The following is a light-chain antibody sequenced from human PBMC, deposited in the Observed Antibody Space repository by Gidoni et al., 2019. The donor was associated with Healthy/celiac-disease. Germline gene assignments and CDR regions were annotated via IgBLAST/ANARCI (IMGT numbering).Light chain of an antibody. CDR3: QSFDSGLSGPVV. CDR1: SSNIGAGYD. CDR2: GNN. Sequence: QSVLTQPPSVSGAPGQRVTISGTGASSNIGAGYDVHWYQQLPGSAPKLLIFGNNNRPSGVPDRFSSSKSGASASLAITGLQAEDEADYYCQSFDSGLSGPVVFGGGTKLTVL. V-gene: IGLV1-40*01. J-gene: IGLJ2*01.